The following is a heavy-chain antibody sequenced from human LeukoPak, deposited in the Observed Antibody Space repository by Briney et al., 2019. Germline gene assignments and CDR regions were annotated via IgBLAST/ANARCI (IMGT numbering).Heavy chain of an antibody. D-gene: IGHD1-20*01. CDR2: IRHDGRDK. CDR1: GFTFSAYG. CDR3: AKMEYNWHCFDY. Sequence: GGSLRLSCAGSGFTFSAYGMHWVRQAPGKGLEWVAFIRHDGRDKFYADSVKGRFTISRDNSRKTVYVQMNGLRAEDTAVYYCAKMEYNWHCFDYWGQGTPVTVSS. J-gene: IGHJ4*02. V-gene: IGHV3-30*02.